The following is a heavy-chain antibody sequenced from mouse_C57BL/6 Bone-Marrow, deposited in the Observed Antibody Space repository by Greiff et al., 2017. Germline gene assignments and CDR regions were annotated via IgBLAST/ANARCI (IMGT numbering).Heavy chain of an antibody. D-gene: IGHD4-1*01. CDR1: GYTFTSYW. J-gene: IGHJ1*03. CDR2: IYPGSGST. V-gene: IGHV1-55*01. Sequence: QVQLQQSGAELVKPGASVKMSCKASGYTFTSYWITWVKQRPGQGLEWIGDIYPGSGSTNYNEKFKSKATLTVDTSSSTAYMQLSSLTSEDSAVYYCARGANWDGYWYFDVWGTGTTVTVSS. CDR3: ARGANWDGYWYFDV.